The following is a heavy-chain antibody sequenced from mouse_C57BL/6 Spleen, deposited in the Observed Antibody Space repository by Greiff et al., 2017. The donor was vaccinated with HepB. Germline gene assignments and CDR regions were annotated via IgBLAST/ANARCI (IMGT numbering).Heavy chain of an antibody. CDR1: GFSLTSYG. Sequence: QVQLKQSGPGLVQPSQSLSITCTVSGFSLTSYGVHWVRQSPGKGLEWLGVIWRGGSTDYNAAFMSRLSITKDNSKSQVFFKMNSLQADDTAIYYCAKSGDSSGPYYYAMDYWGQGTSVTVSS. J-gene: IGHJ4*01. D-gene: IGHD3-2*02. CDR2: IWRGGST. CDR3: AKSGDSSGPYYYAMDY. V-gene: IGHV2-5*01.